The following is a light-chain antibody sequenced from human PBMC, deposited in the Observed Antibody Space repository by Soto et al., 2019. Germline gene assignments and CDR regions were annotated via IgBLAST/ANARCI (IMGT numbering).Light chain of an antibody. J-gene: IGKJ4*01. CDR3: QQYNDWPLLT. V-gene: IGKV3-15*01. Sequence: EIVMTQSPATLSVSPGERATLSCGASQSVSSNLAWYQEKPGQAPRLLIYGASTRATGIPARFSGSGSGTEFTLTISSLQSEDFALYYCQQYNDWPLLTFGGGTKVDIK. CDR2: GAS. CDR1: QSVSSN.